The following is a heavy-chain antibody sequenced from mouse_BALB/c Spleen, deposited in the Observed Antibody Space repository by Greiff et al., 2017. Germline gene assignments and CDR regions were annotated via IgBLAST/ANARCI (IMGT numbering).Heavy chain of an antibody. D-gene: IGHD1-1*01. CDR2: INPSNGRT. Sequence: QVQLQQPGAELVKPGASVKLSCKASGYTFTSYWMHWVKQRPGQGLEWIGEINPSNGRTNYNEKFKSKATLTVDKSSSTAYMQLSSLTSEDSAVYYCARGTTDYFDDWGQGTTLTVSS. CDR1: GYTFTSYW. V-gene: IGHV1S81*02. CDR3: ARGTTDYFDD. J-gene: IGHJ2*01.